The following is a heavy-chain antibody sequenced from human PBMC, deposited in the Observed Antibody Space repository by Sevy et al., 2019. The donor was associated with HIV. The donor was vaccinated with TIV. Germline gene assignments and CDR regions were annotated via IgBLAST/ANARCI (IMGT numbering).Heavy chain of an antibody. V-gene: IGHV3-7*01. D-gene: IGHD2-2*01. CDR1: GFTFSTYW. J-gene: IGHJ6*02. CDR2: INEDGTEK. CDR3: ARDNATVSRRGLRYYYYGTDV. Sequence: GGSLRLSCAASGFTFSTYWMSWFRQAPGKGLEWVANINEDGTEKFYVDSVKDRFTMSRDNAKNSLYLQMNSLRAEDAAVYYCARDNATVSRRGLRYYYYGTDVWGQGTTVTVSS.